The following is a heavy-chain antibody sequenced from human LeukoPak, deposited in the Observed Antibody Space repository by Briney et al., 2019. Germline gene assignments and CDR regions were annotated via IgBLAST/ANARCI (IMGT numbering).Heavy chain of an antibody. CDR2: ISSSSSTI. V-gene: IGHV3-48*02. Sequence: GGSLRLSCAASGFTFSSYSMNWVRQAPGKGLDWVSYISSSSSTIYYADSVKGRFTISRDNAKNSLYLQMNSLRDEDTAVYYCARVYYDSSGYLGFDYWGQGTLVTVSS. CDR3: ARVYYDSSGYLGFDY. D-gene: IGHD3-22*01. J-gene: IGHJ4*02. CDR1: GFTFSSYS.